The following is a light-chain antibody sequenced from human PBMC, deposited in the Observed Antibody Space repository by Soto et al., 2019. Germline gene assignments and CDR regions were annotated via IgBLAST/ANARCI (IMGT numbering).Light chain of an antibody. J-gene: IGLJ2*01. Sequence: QSALTQPASVSGSPGQSITSFCAGTMRDIGAYNLVSWYQQHPGRAHQLIIYEVRNRPSGSSFRFSGSKSGNTASLTISGLQAEEEADYYGSSFTSRSSLIFGGGTKLTVL. CDR3: SSFTSRSSLI. V-gene: IGLV2-14*01. CDR1: MRDIGAYNL. CDR2: EVR.